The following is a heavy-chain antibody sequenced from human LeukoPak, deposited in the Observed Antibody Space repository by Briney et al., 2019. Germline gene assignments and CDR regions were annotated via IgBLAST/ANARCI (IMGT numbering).Heavy chain of an antibody. CDR2: IWYDGSHK. Sequence: PGGSLRLSCAASGFTFSSYGMHWVRQAPGKGLEWLAVIWYDGSHKYYADSVKGRFTISRDNSKNTLYLQINSLRVEDTAVYYCARVMELHYYFDYWGQGTLVTVSS. V-gene: IGHV3-33*01. CDR3: ARVMELHYYFDY. CDR1: GFTFSSYG. D-gene: IGHD4/OR15-4a*01. J-gene: IGHJ4*02.